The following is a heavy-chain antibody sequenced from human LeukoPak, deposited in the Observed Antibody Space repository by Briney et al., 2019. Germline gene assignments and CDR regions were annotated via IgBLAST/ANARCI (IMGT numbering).Heavy chain of an antibody. D-gene: IGHD2-15*01. CDR2: INQEGSEK. CDR3: ARRDCSGGSCYGIDY. V-gene: IGHV3-7*01. Sequence: GGSLRLSCAASGFTLSSHWMSWVRQAPGKGVEGGANINQEGSEKYYVDSVKGRFTISRDKAKDSLYLQMNSLRAEDTAVYYCARRDCSGGSCYGIDYWGQGTLVTVSS. CDR1: GFTLSSHW. J-gene: IGHJ4*02.